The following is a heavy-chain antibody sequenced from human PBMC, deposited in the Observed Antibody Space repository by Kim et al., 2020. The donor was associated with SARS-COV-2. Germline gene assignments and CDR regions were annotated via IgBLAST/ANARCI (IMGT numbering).Heavy chain of an antibody. D-gene: IGHD6-19*01. CDR3: AEHSSGSS. J-gene: IGHJ5*02. CDR2: SSGT. V-gene: IGHV1-2*02. Sequence: SSGTNYAQKFQGRVTMTRDTSISTAYMELSRLRSDDTAVYYCAEHSSGSSWGQGTLVTVSS.